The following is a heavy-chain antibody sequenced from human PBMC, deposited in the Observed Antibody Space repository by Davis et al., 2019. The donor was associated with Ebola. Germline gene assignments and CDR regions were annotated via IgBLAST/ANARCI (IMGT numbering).Heavy chain of an antibody. J-gene: IGHJ4*02. CDR1: GGPISSYY. Sequence: SETLSLTCPASGGPISSYYCSWTRQLQGKGLEGFGEIKHSGSTNYNPSIKRPVTISVDTSKNQFSLKLSSVTAADTAVYYCARRPSIRGFDYWGQGTLVTVSS. CDR3: ARRPSIRGFDY. CDR2: IKHSGST. D-gene: IGHD3-10*01. V-gene: IGHV4-34*01.